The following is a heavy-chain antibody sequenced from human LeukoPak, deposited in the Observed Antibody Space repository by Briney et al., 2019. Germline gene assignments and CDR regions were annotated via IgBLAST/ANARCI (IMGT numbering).Heavy chain of an antibody. Sequence: PSETLSLTCTVSGGSISSYYWSWIRQPAGKGLEWIGRIYTSGSTNYNPSPKSRVTISVDTSKNQFSLKLSSVTAADTAVYYCASTVEMVNRRYYYYYMDVWGKGTTVTVSS. CDR3: ASTVEMVNRRYYYYYMDV. CDR1: GGSISSYY. V-gene: IGHV4-4*07. D-gene: IGHD5-24*01. J-gene: IGHJ6*03. CDR2: IYTSGST.